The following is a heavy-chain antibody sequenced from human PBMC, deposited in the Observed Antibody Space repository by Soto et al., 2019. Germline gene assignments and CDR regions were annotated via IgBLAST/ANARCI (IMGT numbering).Heavy chain of an antibody. Sequence: GGSLRLSCEVSGFIFSEYEFNWVRQAPGKGLEWVSYIGKNGRDIYDADSVKGRFTISRDDDKRTLYLEMNSLRAEDTAVYYCVRAPCSMYHAMDAWGQGTIVNVAS. V-gene: IGHV3-48*03. CDR2: IGKNGRDI. J-gene: IGHJ6*02. CDR3: VRAPCSMYHAMDA. CDR1: GFIFSEYE. D-gene: IGHD2-8*01.